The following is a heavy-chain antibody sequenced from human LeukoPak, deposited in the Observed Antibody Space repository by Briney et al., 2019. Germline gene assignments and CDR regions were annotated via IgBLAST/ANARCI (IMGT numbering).Heavy chain of an antibody. CDR1: GFTFSSYN. Sequence: GGSLRLSCAASGFTFSSYNLNWVRQAPGKGLEWVSNIDGSSSAIYYTDSVKGRFTISRDNAKKSLYLQMNSLRAEDTAVYYCAIRKSGNAIDYWGQGTLVTVSS. CDR3: AIRKSGNAIDY. CDR2: IDGSSSAI. V-gene: IGHV3-48*01. J-gene: IGHJ4*02. D-gene: IGHD5-12*01.